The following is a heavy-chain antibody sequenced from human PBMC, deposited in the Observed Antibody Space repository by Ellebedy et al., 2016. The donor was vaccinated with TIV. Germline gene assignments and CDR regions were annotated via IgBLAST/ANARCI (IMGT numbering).Heavy chain of an antibody. CDR3: ARRGSYGDYAVQVNNWFDS. V-gene: IGHV3-7*01. Sequence: PGGSLRLSCIASGFSFRSYWMSWVRQVPGKGLEWVANMRQEGDEKYYADSVKGRFTISRDNAKNSLYLQMNGLTGEDTAVYYCARRGSYGDYAVQVNNWFDSWGQGTLVTV. CDR1: GFSFRSYW. D-gene: IGHD4-17*01. J-gene: IGHJ5*01. CDR2: MRQEGDEK.